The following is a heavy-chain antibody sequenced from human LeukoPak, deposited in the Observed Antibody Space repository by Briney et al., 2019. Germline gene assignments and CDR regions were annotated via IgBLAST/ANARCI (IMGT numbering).Heavy chain of an antibody. CDR3: AAYDSSSVDAFDI. D-gene: IGHD3-22*01. J-gene: IGHJ3*02. CDR1: GGSASSGSYY. Sequence: SETLSLTCTVSGGSASSGSYYWSWIRQPPGKGLEWIGYIYYSGSTNYNPSLESRFTISVDTSKNQFSLKLSSVTAADTAVYYCAAYDSSSVDAFDIWGQGTMVTVSS. V-gene: IGHV4-61*01. CDR2: IYYSGST.